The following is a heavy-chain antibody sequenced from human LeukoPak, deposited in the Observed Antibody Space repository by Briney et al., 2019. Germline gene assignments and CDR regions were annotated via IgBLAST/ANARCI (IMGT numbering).Heavy chain of an antibody. V-gene: IGHV3-7*03. CDR2: IMQDSSKK. Sequence: GGTLSLSRAASGFTYSIYWMRWVRQARGKGREEVANIMQDSSKKYYVDSVKGRFTISRDNSKNSLYLQMNSLRAEDTAVYYCARDNYILTDFYYRGPGILVTVSS. CDR1: GFTYSIYW. CDR3: ARDNYILTDFYY. J-gene: IGHJ4*02. D-gene: IGHD3-9*01.